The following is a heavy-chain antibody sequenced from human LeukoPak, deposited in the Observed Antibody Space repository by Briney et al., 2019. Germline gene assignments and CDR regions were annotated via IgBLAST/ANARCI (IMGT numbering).Heavy chain of an antibody. CDR1: GYSISSGYY. CDR3: ARVVYSSSSLGVDY. Sequence: PSETLSLTCTVSGYSISSGYYWGWIRQPPGKGLGWIGSIYHSGSTYYNPSLKSRVTISVDTSKNQFSLKLSSVTAADTAVYYCARVVYSSSSLGVDYWGQGTLVTVSS. D-gene: IGHD6-6*01. CDR2: IYHSGST. V-gene: IGHV4-38-2*02. J-gene: IGHJ4*02.